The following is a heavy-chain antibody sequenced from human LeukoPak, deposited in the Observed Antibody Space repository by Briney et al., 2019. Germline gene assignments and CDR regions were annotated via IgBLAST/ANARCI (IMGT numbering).Heavy chain of an antibody. CDR3: AKYYGSGNA. CDR2: ISDSGVTA. D-gene: IGHD3-10*01. Sequence: GGSLRLSCVVSGFTFSNYAMGWVRQAPGQGLDWVSAISDSGVTAYYADSVKGRFTISRDNSKSTLYLQMNSLRAEDTAVYYCAKYYGSGNAWGQGTLVTVSS. CDR1: GFTFSNYA. V-gene: IGHV3-23*01. J-gene: IGHJ5*02.